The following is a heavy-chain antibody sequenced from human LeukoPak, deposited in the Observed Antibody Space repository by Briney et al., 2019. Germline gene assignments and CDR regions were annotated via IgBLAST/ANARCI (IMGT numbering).Heavy chain of an antibody. V-gene: IGHV1-69*04. CDR2: IIPIHGIT. CDR1: GGTFSSYT. CDR3: ARDRGSITMIASPGYYFDY. Sequence: GASVKVSCKASGGTFSSYTISWVRQAPGQGLEWMGRIIPIHGITNYAQKFQGRVTITADKSTSTAYMELSSLRSEDTAVYYCARDRGSITMIASPGYYFDYWGQGTLVTVSS. J-gene: IGHJ4*02. D-gene: IGHD3-22*01.